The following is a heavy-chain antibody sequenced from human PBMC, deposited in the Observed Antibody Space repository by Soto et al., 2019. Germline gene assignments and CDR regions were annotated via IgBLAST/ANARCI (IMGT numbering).Heavy chain of an antibody. Sequence: SETLSLTCTVSGGSISSYYWSWIRQPPGKGLEWIGYIYYSGSTNYNPSLKSRVTTSVDTSKNQFSLKLSSVTAADTAVYYCARTDFWSGYEDYYYYMDVWGKGTTVTVSS. J-gene: IGHJ6*03. CDR1: GGSISSYY. V-gene: IGHV4-59*01. CDR2: IYYSGST. D-gene: IGHD3-3*01. CDR3: ARTDFWSGYEDYYYYMDV.